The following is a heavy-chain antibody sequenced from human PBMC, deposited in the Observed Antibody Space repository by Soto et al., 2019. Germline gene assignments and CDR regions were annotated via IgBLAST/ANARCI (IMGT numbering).Heavy chain of an antibody. CDR1: GFTFSSYG. CDR2: ISYDGSNK. Sequence: GGSLRLSCAASGFTFSSYGMHWVRQAPGKGLEWVAVISYDGSNKYYADSVKGRFTISRDNSKNTLYLQMNSLRAEDTAVYYCAKKVVVAANYMDVWGKGTTVTVSS. V-gene: IGHV3-30*18. CDR3: AKKVVVAANYMDV. D-gene: IGHD2-15*01. J-gene: IGHJ6*03.